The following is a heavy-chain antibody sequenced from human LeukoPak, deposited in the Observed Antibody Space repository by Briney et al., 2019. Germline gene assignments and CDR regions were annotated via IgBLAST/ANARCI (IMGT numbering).Heavy chain of an antibody. D-gene: IGHD3-22*01. CDR1: GGSFSGYY. Sequence: PSETLSLTCAVYGGSFSGYYWSWIRQPPGKGLEWIGEINHSGSTNYNPSLKSRVTISVDTSKNQFSLKLSSVTAADTAVYYCARHWRDRSGYYYDAFDIWGQGTMVTVSS. V-gene: IGHV4-34*01. CDR2: INHSGST. CDR3: ARHWRDRSGYYYDAFDI. J-gene: IGHJ3*02.